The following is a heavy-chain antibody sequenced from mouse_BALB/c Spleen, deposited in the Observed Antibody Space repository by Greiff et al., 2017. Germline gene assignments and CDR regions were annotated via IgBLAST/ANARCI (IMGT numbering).Heavy chain of an antibody. V-gene: IGHV1-54*01. CDR2: INPGSGGT. CDR1: GYAFTNYL. Sequence: QVQLKESGAELVRPGTSVKVSCKASGYAFTNYLIEWVKQRPGQGLEWIGVINPGSGGTNYNEKFKGKATLTADKSSSTAYMQLSSLTSDDSAVYFCARSNGNYDYFDYWGQGTTLTVSS. CDR3: ARSNGNYDYFDY. D-gene: IGHD2-1*01. J-gene: IGHJ2*01.